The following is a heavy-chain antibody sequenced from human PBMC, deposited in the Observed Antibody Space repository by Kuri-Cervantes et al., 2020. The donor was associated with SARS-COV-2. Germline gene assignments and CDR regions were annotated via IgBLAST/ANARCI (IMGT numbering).Heavy chain of an antibody. CDR2: ISYDGSNK. D-gene: IGHD3-16*02. Sequence: LSLTCAASGFTFSSYAMHWVRQAPGKGLEWVAVISYDGSNKYYADSVKGRFTISRDNSKNTLYLQMNSLRAEDTAVYYCQAQLTFGGVFAQDDYWGQGTLVTVSS. CDR1: GFTFSSYA. J-gene: IGHJ4*02. CDR3: QAQLTFGGVFAQDDY. V-gene: IGHV3-30-3*01.